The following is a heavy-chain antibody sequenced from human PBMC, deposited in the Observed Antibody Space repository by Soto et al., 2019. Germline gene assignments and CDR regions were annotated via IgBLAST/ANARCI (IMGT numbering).Heavy chain of an antibody. V-gene: IGHV4-31*02. J-gene: IGHJ4*02. Sequence: QVQLQESGPGLVKPSQTLSLTCSVSGASTVSHYHWTWIRQPPGKGLEWMGYIFNSGTTCYNPSPARRLSISMDTSGNHFSLELRSVTAADTAVYYCALALGPTTGLDYWGEGTLVTVSS. CDR1: GASTVSHYH. CDR2: IFNSGTT. CDR3: ALALGPTTGLDY. D-gene: IGHD1-26*01.